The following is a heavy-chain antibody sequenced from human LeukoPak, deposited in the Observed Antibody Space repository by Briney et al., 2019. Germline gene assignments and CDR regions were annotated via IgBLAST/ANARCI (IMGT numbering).Heavy chain of an antibody. D-gene: IGHD6-19*01. J-gene: IGHJ6*03. CDR1: GFTLSSYW. Sequence: PGGSLRLSCAASGFTLSSYWMHRVRQAPGKGLVWVSRINSDGSSTSYADSVKGRFTISRDNAKNTLYLQMNSLRAEDTAVYYCARDASSGWYAYYYYYMDVWGKGTTVTVSS. CDR3: ARDASSGWYAYYYYYMDV. V-gene: IGHV3-74*01. CDR2: INSDGSST.